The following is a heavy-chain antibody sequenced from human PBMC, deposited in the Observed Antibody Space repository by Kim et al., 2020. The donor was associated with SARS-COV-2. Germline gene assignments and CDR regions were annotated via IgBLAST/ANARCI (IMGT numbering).Heavy chain of an antibody. V-gene: IGHV4-34*01. D-gene: IGHD6-19*01. J-gene: IGHJ4*02. CDR3: VRKGRATTGWPV. Sequence: NYNVSLKSRVTISLDTSKNQFSLKRSSVTAADTAVYYCVRKGRATTGWPVWGQGTLVTISS.